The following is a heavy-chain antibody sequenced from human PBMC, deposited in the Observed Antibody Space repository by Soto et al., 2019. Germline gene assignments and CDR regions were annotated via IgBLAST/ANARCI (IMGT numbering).Heavy chain of an antibody. Sequence: VGSLRLSCAASGFTFSSYAMSWVRQAPGKGLEWVSTISGSPGSTYYADSVKGRFAISRDNSKNTLYLHMSSLRAEDTAVYYCTKDQAAGTHYFYFYGMDVWGQGATVTVSS. D-gene: IGHD6-13*01. V-gene: IGHV3-23*01. J-gene: IGHJ6*02. CDR3: TKDQAAGTHYFYFYGMDV. CDR2: ISGSPGST. CDR1: GFTFSSYA.